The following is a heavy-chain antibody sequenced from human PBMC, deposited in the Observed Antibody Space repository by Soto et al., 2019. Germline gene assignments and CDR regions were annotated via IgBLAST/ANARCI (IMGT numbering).Heavy chain of an antibody. CDR1: GFTFSAYA. Sequence: EVQLLESGGGVVQPGGSLRLSCAASGFTFSAYAMTWVRQAPGKGLEWVSVISGSAGATYYADSVKGRSTISRDNSKNTLYLQMNSLRAEDTAVYYCARQDYSTTWYLNYWGQGTLVTVSS. CDR3: ARQDYSTTWYLNY. CDR2: ISGSAGAT. J-gene: IGHJ4*02. V-gene: IGHV3-23*01. D-gene: IGHD6-13*01.